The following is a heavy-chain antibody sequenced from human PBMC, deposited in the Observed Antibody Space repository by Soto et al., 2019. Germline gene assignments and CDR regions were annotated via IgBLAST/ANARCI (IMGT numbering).Heavy chain of an antibody. CDR1: GGSISSSSYY. CDR2: IYYSGST. V-gene: IGHV4-39*01. CDR3: ARRNGVGVRSFGAFDI. Sequence: QLQLQESGPGLVKPSETLSLTCTVSGGSISSSSYYWGWIRQPPGKGLEWIGSIYYSGSTYYNPSLKSRVTISVDTSKNQFSLKLSSVTAADTAVYYCARRNGVGVRSFGAFDIWGQGTMVTVSS. D-gene: IGHD1-26*01. J-gene: IGHJ3*02.